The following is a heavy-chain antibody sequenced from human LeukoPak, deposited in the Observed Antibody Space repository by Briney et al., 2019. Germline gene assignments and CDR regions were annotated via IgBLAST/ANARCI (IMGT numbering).Heavy chain of an antibody. CDR1: GYTFTSYG. Sequence: ASVKVSCKASGYTFTSYGISWVRQAPGQGLEWMGWISAYNGNTNYAQKLQGRVTMTTDTSTSTAYMELRSLRSDDTAVYYCAXXXXXRAARSGDYYYYYGMDVWGQGTTVTVSS. J-gene: IGHJ6*02. V-gene: IGHV1-18*01. D-gene: IGHD6-6*01. CDR2: ISAYNGNT. CDR3: AXXXXXRAARSGDYYYYYGMDV.